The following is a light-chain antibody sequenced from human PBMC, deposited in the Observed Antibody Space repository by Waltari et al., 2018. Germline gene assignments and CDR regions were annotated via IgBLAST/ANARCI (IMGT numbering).Light chain of an antibody. J-gene: IGKJ5*01. CDR1: QSLLHSNGYNY. CDR2: LGS. CDR3: MQALQTPFT. V-gene: IGKV2-28*01. Sequence: DIVMTQSPLSLPVTPGEPASISCRSSQSLLHSNGYNYLDWYLQKPGQSPQLLIYLGSNRASWVPDRFSGSGSGTDFTLKISRVEAEDVGVYYCMQALQTPFTFGQGTRLESK.